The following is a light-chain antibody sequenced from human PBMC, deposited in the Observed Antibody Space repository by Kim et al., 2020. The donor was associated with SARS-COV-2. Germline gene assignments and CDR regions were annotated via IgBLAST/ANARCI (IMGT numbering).Light chain of an antibody. CDR1: GCDSGAGSD. CDR3: QSYDNSLSAWV. Sequence: RGTISWTGSGCDSGAGSDVRWYRQLPGTAPKLLSVDNSDRPAGVPDRFSDSKSDTSASLAIAGLQAEDEADYYCQSYDNSLSAWVFGGGTKLTVL. J-gene: IGLJ3*02. CDR2: DNS. V-gene: IGLV1-40*01.